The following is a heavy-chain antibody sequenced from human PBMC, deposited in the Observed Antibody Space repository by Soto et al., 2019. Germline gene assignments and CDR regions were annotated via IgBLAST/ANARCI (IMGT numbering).Heavy chain of an antibody. Sequence: GESLKISCAASGFTFSIHGMHWVRQTPGKGLEWVAVISNDGNKKYYVESVEGRFSISRDNSKSIVYLQMNNVRIEDTAKYYCAKDKVPYYDFWSGQRWFDPWGQGTKVTVYS. D-gene: IGHD3-3*01. CDR2: ISNDGNKK. J-gene: IGHJ5*02. CDR3: AKDKVPYYDFWSGQRWFDP. V-gene: IGHV3-30*18. CDR1: GFTFSIHG.